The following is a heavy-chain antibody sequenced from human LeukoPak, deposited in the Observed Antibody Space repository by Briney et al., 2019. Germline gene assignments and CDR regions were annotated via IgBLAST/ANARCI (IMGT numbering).Heavy chain of an antibody. CDR2: ILPYGDL. CDR3: ARGRDRSKAGEH. CDR1: GGSCSDYY. D-gene: IGHD2-21*01. J-gene: IGHJ4*02. Sequence: SETLSLTCAVYGGSCSDYYCSWIRQPPGKGLEWIGEILPYGDLYYNSSLRSRLTISIDTSKTQFSLRLTSLTAADTAFYYCARGRDRSKAGEHWGQGTLVTVSS. V-gene: IGHV4-34*01.